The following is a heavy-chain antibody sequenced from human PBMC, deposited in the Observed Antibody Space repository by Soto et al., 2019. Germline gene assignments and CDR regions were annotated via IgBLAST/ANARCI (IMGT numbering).Heavy chain of an antibody. Sequence: PSETLSLTCTVSGGSISRSSYSWAWIRQPPGKGLEWIGTLYYSGNTYYNPSLKSRVTISVDTSKNQFSLKLSSVTAADTAVYYCATRQGGSCNWFDPWGQGTLVTVSS. V-gene: IGHV4-39*01. D-gene: IGHD2-15*01. CDR1: GGSISRSSYS. CDR3: ATRQGGSCNWFDP. J-gene: IGHJ5*02. CDR2: LYYSGNT.